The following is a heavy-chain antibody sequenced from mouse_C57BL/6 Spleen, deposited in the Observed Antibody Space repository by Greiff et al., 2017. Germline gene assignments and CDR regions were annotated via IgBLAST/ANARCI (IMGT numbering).Heavy chain of an antibody. CDR1: GFTFSSYA. CDR2: ISSGGDYI. CDR3: TREGDWAWFAY. Sequence: EVQVVESGEGLVKPGGSLKLSCAASGFTFSSYAMSWVRQTPEQRLEWVAYISSGGDYIYYADTVKGRFTISRDNARNTLYLQMSSLKSEDTAMYYCTREGDWAWFAYWGQGTLVTVSA. J-gene: IGHJ3*01. V-gene: IGHV5-9-1*02. D-gene: IGHD2-13*01.